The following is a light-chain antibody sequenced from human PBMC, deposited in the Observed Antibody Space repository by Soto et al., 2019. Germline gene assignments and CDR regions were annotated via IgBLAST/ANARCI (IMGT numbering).Light chain of an antibody. CDR1: QSVSSSY. CDR3: LQYGSTPLFT. CDR2: GAS. V-gene: IGKV3-20*01. Sequence: EIVLTQSPGTLSLSPGERATLSCRASQSVSSSYLAWYQQKPGQAPRLLIYGASNRATGIPDRFSGSGSGTDFILTISRLYSVSFAVYPCLQYGSTPLFTFGPGTKVDIK. J-gene: IGKJ3*01.